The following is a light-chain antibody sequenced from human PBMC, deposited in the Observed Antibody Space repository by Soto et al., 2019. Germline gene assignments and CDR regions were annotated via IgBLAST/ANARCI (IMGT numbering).Light chain of an antibody. Sequence: SVLTQPASVSGSPGQSITISCTGTSSDVGGYNYVSWYQQHPGKAPKLMIYDVSNRPSGVSNRFSGSKSGNTASLTISGLQAEDEADYYCISYTSSSTLYVVFGGGTKLTVL. V-gene: IGLV2-14*01. CDR1: SSDVGGYNY. J-gene: IGLJ2*01. CDR3: ISYTSSSTLYVV. CDR2: DVS.